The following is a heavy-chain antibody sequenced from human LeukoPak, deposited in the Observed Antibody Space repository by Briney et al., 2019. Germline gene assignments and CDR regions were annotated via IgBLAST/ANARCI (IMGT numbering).Heavy chain of an antibody. J-gene: IGHJ4*02. D-gene: IGHD3-9*01. CDR1: GGSFRGYY. CDR2: INHRGST. V-gene: IGHV4-34*01. Sequence: SETLSLTCAVYGGSFRGYYWSWIRQPPGKGLEWIGEINHRGSTKYNPSLKSRVTISVDTSKNQFSLNLRSATAADTAVYYCARGDILTGYPYWGQGTLVTVSS. CDR3: ARGDILTGYPY.